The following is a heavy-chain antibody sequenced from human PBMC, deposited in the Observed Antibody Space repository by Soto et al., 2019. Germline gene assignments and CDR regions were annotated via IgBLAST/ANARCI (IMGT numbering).Heavy chain of an antibody. V-gene: IGHV4-39*01. CDR2: IYYSGST. D-gene: IGHD2-2*01. Sequence: QLQLQESGPGLVKPSETLSLTCTVSGGSISSSSYYWGWIRQPPGKGLEWIGSIYYSGSTYYNPSLKSRVTISVDTSKNQFSLKLSSVTAADTAVYYCARTGRYQLLVWEDRLGVVYWGQGTLVTVSS. CDR1: GGSISSSSYY. J-gene: IGHJ4*02. CDR3: ARTGRYQLLVWEDRLGVVY.